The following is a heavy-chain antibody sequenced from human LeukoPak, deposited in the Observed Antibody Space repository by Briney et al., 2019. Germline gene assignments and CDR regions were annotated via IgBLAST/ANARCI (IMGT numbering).Heavy chain of an antibody. Sequence: ASVNVSCKASGYTFTSYDINWVRQATGQGLEWMGWMNPNSGNTGYAQKFQGRVTMTRNTSISTAYMELSSLGSEDTAVYYCARAARDGSLNWFDPWGQGTLVTVSS. D-gene: IGHD5-24*01. J-gene: IGHJ5*02. CDR2: MNPNSGNT. V-gene: IGHV1-8*01. CDR3: ARAARDGSLNWFDP. CDR1: GYTFTSYD.